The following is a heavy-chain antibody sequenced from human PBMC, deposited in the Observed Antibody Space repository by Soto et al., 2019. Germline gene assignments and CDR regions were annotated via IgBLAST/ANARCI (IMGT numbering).Heavy chain of an antibody. V-gene: IGHV3-11*01. CDR3: ARDLVVVVAATRRQLSGIGPSYGMDV. CDR1: GFTFSDYY. D-gene: IGHD2-15*01. Sequence: PGGSLRLSCAASGFTFSDYYMSWIRQAPGKGLEWVPYISSGSTIYYADSVKGRFTISRDNAKNSLYLQMNSLRAEDTAVYYCARDLVVVVAATRRQLSGIGPSYGMDVWGQGTTVTVSS. J-gene: IGHJ6*02. CDR2: ISSGSTI.